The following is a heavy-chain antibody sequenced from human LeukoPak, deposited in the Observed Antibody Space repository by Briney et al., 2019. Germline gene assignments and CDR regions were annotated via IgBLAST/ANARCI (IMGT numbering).Heavy chain of an antibody. Sequence: SETLSLTCAVYGGSFSGYYWSWIRQPPGKGLEWTGEINHSGRTNYNPSLKSRVTISVDTSKNQFSLKLSSVTAADTAVYYCARTGLTRADYWGQGTLVTVSS. CDR1: GGSFSGYY. J-gene: IGHJ4*02. CDR2: INHSGRT. D-gene: IGHD1-1*01. CDR3: ARTGLTRADY. V-gene: IGHV4-34*01.